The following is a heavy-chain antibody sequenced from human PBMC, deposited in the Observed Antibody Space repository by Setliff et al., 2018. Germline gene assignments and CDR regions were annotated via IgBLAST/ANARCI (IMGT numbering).Heavy chain of an antibody. V-gene: IGHV4-61*02. CDR2: IYTTGNT. CDR3: ARYIPSAGCFDP. D-gene: IGHD2-21*01. CDR1: GGSISSATSY. J-gene: IGHJ5*02. Sequence: PSETLSLTCIVSGGSISSATSYWNWIRQPAGKGLEWIGRIYTTGNTNYNPSLKSRVTISVDTSKKQFSLMLTSVTAADTAVYYCARYIPSAGCFDPWGQGTLVTVSS.